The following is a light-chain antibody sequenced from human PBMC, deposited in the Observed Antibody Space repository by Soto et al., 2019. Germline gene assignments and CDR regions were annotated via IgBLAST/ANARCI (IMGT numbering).Light chain of an antibody. CDR1: SGDIGSYNR. J-gene: IGLJ1*01. V-gene: IGLV2-14*03. CDR2: GNT. Sequence: QSALTQPASVSGSPGQSITISCTGTSGDIGSYNRVSWYQQHPGKAPKLLIFGNTNRPSGVPDRFSGSKSGTSASLAITGLQAEDEGDYYCQSYDSTLSARYVFGTGTKVTVL. CDR3: QSYDSTLSARYV.